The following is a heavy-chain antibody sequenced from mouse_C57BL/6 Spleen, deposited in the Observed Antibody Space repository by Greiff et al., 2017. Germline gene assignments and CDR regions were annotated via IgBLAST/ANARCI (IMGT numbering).Heavy chain of an antibody. Sequence: QVQLQQSGAELARPGASVKLSCKASGYTFTSYGISWVKQRTGQGLEWIGEIYPRSGNTYYNEKFKGKATLTADKSSSTAYMELRSLTSEYSAVYFCASKSSSLPPYAMDYWGQGTSVTVSS. CDR2: IYPRSGNT. V-gene: IGHV1-81*01. CDR3: ASKSSSLPPYAMDY. J-gene: IGHJ4*01. CDR1: GYTFTSYG. D-gene: IGHD2-1*01.